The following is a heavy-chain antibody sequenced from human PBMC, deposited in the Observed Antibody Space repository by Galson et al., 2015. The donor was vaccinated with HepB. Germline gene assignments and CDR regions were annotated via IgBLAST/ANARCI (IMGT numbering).Heavy chain of an antibody. CDR2: ISYDGSNK. CDR3: ASRLYDSSGYYRTTAAFDI. V-gene: IGHV3-30-3*01. J-gene: IGHJ3*02. Sequence: SLRLSCAASGFTFSSYAMHWVRQAPGKGLEWVAVISYDGSNKYYADSVKGRFTISRDNSKNTLYLQMNSLRAEDTAVYYSASRLYDSSGYYRTTAAFDIWGQGTMVTVSS. CDR1: GFTFSSYA. D-gene: IGHD3-22*01.